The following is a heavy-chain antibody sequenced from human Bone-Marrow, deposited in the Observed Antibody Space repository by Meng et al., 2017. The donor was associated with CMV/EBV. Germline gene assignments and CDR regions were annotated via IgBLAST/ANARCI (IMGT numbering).Heavy chain of an antibody. CDR3: ARELRPYGMDV. CDR1: GCSISSYY. J-gene: IGHJ6*02. V-gene: IGHV4-59*01. Sequence: SETLSLTCTVSGCSISSYYWSWIRQPPGKGLEWIGYIYYSGSTNYNPSLKSRVTISVDTSKNQFSLKLSSVTAADTAVYYCARELRPYGMDVWGQGTLVTVSS. CDR2: IYYSGST.